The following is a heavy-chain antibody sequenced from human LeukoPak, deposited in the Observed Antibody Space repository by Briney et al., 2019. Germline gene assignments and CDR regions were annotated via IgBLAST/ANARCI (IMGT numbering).Heavy chain of an antibody. D-gene: IGHD3-10*01. Sequence: GGSLRLSCEGSGFTFSDFAMGWVRQTPGKGLEWVSTISGGGVNTYYADSVKGRVTVSRDNSKNTLYLQMNSLRAEDTAVYYCAKSGGLYYWYTDVWGKGTTATVSS. V-gene: IGHV3-23*01. CDR3: AKSGGLYYWYTDV. CDR1: GFTFSDFA. CDR2: ISGGGVNT. J-gene: IGHJ6*03.